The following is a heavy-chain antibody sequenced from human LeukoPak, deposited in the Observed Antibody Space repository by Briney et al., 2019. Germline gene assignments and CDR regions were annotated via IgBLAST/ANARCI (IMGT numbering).Heavy chain of an antibody. J-gene: IGHJ4*02. CDR2: IVVGSGDA. D-gene: IGHD3-10*01. V-gene: IGHV1-58*01. CDR3: AAVTREWVSGYYFDY. CDR1: GFTFTSSA. Sequence: ASVTVSCKASGFTFTSSALQWVRQARGQRLEWLGWIVVGSGDANYAQRFQERVTISRDKSTSTAYMELSSPGSEDTAVYFCAAVTREWVSGYYFDYWGQGTLVTVSS.